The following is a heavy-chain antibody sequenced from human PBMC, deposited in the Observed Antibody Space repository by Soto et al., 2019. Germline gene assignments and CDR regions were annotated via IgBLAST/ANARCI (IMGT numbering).Heavy chain of an antibody. CDR2: IFSSGST. Sequence: PSETLSLTCTVSGGSITYYSWVGSRQPAGKGLEWIGRIFSSGSTNYNPSLKGRITMSLDTSKNQFSLKLNSATATDTAVYFCARDQGVVVTADNWFDPWGQGILVTVSS. J-gene: IGHJ5*02. V-gene: IGHV4-4*07. CDR3: ARDQGVVVTADNWFDP. CDR1: GGSITYYS. D-gene: IGHD2-21*02.